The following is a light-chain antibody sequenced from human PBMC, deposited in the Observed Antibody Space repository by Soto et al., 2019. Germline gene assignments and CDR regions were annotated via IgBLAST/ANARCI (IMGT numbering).Light chain of an antibody. CDR1: SSNIGSTY. CDR3: AAWDDSLSGAV. V-gene: IGLV1-47*01. J-gene: IGLJ7*01. Sequence: QSVLTQPPSASGTPGQRVTISCSGSSSNIGSTYVYWYQQVPGTAPKLLIYRNNQRPSGVPDRFSGSKSGTSASLAISGLRSEDEADYYCAAWDDSLSGAVSGGGTQLTVL. CDR2: RNN.